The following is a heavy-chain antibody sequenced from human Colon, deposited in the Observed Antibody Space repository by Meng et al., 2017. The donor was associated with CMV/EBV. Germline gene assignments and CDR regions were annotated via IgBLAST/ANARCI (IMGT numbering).Heavy chain of an antibody. V-gene: IGHV3-74*01. J-gene: IGHJ4*02. CDR2: INSDGSST. D-gene: IGHD2-2*01. CDR3: ATEGACSNTSCRARYFDY. CDR1: GFTFSSYW. Sequence: GESLKISCTASGFTFSSYWMHWVRQAPGKGLVWVSRINSDGSSTNYADSVKGRFTISRDNAKNTLYLQMNSLRAEDTAVYYCATEGACSNTSCRARYFDYWGQGPLFPFSS.